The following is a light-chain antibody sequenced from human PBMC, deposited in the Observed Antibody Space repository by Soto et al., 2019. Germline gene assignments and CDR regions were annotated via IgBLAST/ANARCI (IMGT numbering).Light chain of an antibody. CDR2: SAS. V-gene: IGKV1-12*01. CDR3: QQANTFALT. J-gene: IGKJ4*01. Sequence: DIQMTQSPSSVSASVGDRVTITCRASQGINSWLAWYRQKSGKAPKLLIYSASSLVSGVPSRFSGSGSGTDFTLTISSLQPEDFATYYCQQANTFALTFGGGTKVEIK. CDR1: QGINSW.